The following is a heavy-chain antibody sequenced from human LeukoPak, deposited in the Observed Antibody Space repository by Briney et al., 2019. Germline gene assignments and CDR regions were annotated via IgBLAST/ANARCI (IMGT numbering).Heavy chain of an antibody. CDR1: GYSFTSYW. CDR2: IYPGDSDT. D-gene: IGHD5-12*01. V-gene: IGHV5-51*01. Sequence: GESLKISCKGSGYSFTSYWIGWVRQMPGKGLEWMGIIYPGDSDTRYSPSFQVQVTISADKSISTAYLQWSSLKASDTAMYYCARSLRGYSGYDFPYYYYYGMDVWGQGTTVTVSS. CDR3: ARSLRGYSGYDFPYYYYYGMDV. J-gene: IGHJ6*02.